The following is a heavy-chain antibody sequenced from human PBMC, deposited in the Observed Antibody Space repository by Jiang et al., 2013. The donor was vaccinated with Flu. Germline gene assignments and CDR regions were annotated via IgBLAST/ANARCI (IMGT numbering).Heavy chain of an antibody. CDR3: ARGDIVARNGFDY. D-gene: IGHD5-12*01. CDR1: NYSVNRNNY. CDR2: IFHNAVT. Sequence: LLKPSETLSLTCDVSNYSVNRNNYWGWIRQPPGKGLEWIRSIFHNAVTYYNPTLESRVTLSIDTSKNRFSLKMRSVNAADTAVYYCARGDIVARNGFDYWG. V-gene: IGHV4-38-2*01. J-gene: IGHJ4*01.